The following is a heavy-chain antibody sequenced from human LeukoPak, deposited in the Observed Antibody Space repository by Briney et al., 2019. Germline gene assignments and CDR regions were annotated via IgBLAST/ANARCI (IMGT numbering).Heavy chain of an antibody. Sequence: ASVRVSCKASGYTFTGYYMHWVRQAPGQGLEWMGWINPNSGGANYAQKFQGRVTMTRDTSISTAYMELSRLRSDDTAVYYCARSPNRDYGDYWGQGTLVTVSS. V-gene: IGHV1-2*02. CDR2: INPNSGGA. J-gene: IGHJ4*02. CDR3: ARSPNRDYGDY. CDR1: GYTFTGYY.